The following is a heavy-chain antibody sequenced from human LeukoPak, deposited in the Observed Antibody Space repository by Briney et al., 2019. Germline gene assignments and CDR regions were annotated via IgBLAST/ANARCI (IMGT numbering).Heavy chain of an antibody. J-gene: IGHJ5*02. CDR3: ARGYCSGGSCYSVENWFDP. Sequence: GASVKVSCKAAGYTFTGYYMFWVRQAPGQGLEWMGRINPNSGGTNYAQKFQGRVTMTRDTSISTAYMELSRLRSDDTALYYCARGYCSGGSCYSVENWFDPGGQGTLVTVS. D-gene: IGHD2-15*01. CDR1: GYTFTGYY. CDR2: INPNSGGT. V-gene: IGHV1-2*06.